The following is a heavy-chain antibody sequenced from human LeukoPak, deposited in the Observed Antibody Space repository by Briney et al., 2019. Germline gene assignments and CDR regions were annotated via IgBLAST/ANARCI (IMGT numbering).Heavy chain of an antibody. J-gene: IGHJ3*02. CDR1: GFTFSSYA. CDR3: AKDWGDGYNDPDAFDI. D-gene: IGHD5-24*01. Sequence: GGSLRLSCVASGFTFSSYAMHWVRQAPGKGLEWVAVISYDGSNKYYADSVKGRFTVSRDNSKNTLYLQMNSLRAEDTAVYYCAKDWGDGYNDPDAFDIWGQGTMVTVSS. V-gene: IGHV3-30-3*01. CDR2: ISYDGSNK.